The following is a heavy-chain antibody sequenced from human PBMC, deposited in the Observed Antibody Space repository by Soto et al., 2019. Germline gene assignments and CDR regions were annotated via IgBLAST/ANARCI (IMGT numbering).Heavy chain of an antibody. CDR3: ARTRRPNDY. J-gene: IGHJ4*02. CDR1: GGSFSGYY. Sequence: PSETLSLTCAVYGGSFSGYYWSWIRQPPGKGLEWIGEINHSGSTNYNPSLKSRVTISVDTSKNQFSLKLSSVTAADTAVYYCARTRRPNDYWGQGTLVTVSS. CDR2: INHSGST. V-gene: IGHV4-34*01.